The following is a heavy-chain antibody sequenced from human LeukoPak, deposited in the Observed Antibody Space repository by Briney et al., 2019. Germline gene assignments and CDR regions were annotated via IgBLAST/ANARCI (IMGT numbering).Heavy chain of an antibody. Sequence: SEALSLTCAVYGGSFSGYYWSWIRQPPGKGLEWIGEINHSGSTNYNPSLKSRVTISVATSKNQFSLKLTSVTAADTAVYYCARHFPSGSFFYDYWGQGTLVTVSS. V-gene: IGHV4-34*01. CDR2: INHSGST. J-gene: IGHJ4*02. CDR3: ARHFPSGSFFYDY. CDR1: GGSFSGYY. D-gene: IGHD3-10*01.